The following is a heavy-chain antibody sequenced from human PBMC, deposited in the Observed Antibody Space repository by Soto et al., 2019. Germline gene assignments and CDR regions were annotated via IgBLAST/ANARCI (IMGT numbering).Heavy chain of an antibody. D-gene: IGHD6-13*01. Sequence: QVQLHHWGAGLVRPSETLALTCAVNGGSFTSNHWNWIRQSPGKGLKWNGEISPDGATNFNPTLKSRFFMSVETSKRQLSLHLTSMTAAATAVYFGASGLAAQPFYSEFWGQGTLCSVSS. CDR2: ISPDGAT. CDR3: ASGLAAQPFYSEF. V-gene: IGHV4-34*01. CDR1: GGSFTSNH. J-gene: IGHJ4*02.